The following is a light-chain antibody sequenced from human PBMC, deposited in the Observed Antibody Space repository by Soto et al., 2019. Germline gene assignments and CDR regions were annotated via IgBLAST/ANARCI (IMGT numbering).Light chain of an antibody. Sequence: EIVLTQSPGTLSLSPGERATLSCRASQSVSNSNLAWYQHKPGQAPRLVIYGASTRAAGIPDRFSGSGSGTDFTLIISRLEPVDFAVYYCQQYVSSPQTFGQGTKVEVK. V-gene: IGKV3-20*01. J-gene: IGKJ1*01. CDR3: QQYVSSPQT. CDR1: QSVSNSN. CDR2: GAS.